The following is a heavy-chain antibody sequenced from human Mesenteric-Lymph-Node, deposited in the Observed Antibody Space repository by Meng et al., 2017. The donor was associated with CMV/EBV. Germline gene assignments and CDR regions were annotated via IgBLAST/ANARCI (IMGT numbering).Heavy chain of an antibody. D-gene: IGHD2/OR15-2a*01. CDR2: IYSPDNP. Sequence: GESLKISCTVSGGSISSSSYYWGWIRQAPGKGLEWVSLIYSPDNPYYADSVKGRFTISRDNSKNTLYLQMNSLRAEDTAVYYCAQYCSSTTCSLRAFDYWGQGTLVTVSS. J-gene: IGHJ4*02. CDR1: GGSISSSSYY. V-gene: IGHV3-53*01. CDR3: AQYCSSTTCSLRAFDY.